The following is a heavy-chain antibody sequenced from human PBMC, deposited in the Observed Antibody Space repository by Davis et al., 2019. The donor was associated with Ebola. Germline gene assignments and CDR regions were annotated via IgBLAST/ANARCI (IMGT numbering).Heavy chain of an antibody. Sequence: PGGSLRLSCAASGFTFSSYGMHWVRQAPGKGLERVAVISYDGSNKYYADSVKGRFTISRDNSKNTLYLQMNSLRAEDTAVYYCARASRGGGYYFDYWGQGTLVTVSS. V-gene: IGHV3-30*03. J-gene: IGHJ4*02. CDR1: GFTFSSYG. D-gene: IGHD3-10*01. CDR2: ISYDGSNK. CDR3: ARASRGGGYYFDY.